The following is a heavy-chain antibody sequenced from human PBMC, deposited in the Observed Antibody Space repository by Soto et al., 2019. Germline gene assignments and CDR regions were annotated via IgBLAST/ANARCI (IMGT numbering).Heavy chain of an antibody. CDR2: IRQDGSEI. CDR1: GFTFSSNW. V-gene: IGHV3-7*04. Sequence: EVQLVESGGNLVQPGGSLRLSCVGSGFTFSSNWMTWVRQSPGKGLEWVANIRQDGSEINYVDSVKGRFTISRDNTKNSLYLQMNSLRAEDTAIYYCAREVVVSRGASYFCYWGPGTLVTVSS. CDR3: AREVVVSRGASYFCY. D-gene: IGHD2-2*01. J-gene: IGHJ4*02.